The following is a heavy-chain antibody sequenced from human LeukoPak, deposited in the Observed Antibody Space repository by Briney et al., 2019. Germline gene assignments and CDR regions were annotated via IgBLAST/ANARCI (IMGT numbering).Heavy chain of an antibody. Sequence: SETLSLTCAVYGGSFSGYYWSWIRQPPGKGLEWIGEINHSGSTNYNPSLKSRVTISVDTSKNQFSLKLSSVTAADTAVYYCARGPRGWSYYYYYYMDVWGKGTTVTVSS. J-gene: IGHJ6*03. CDR1: GGSFSGYY. CDR3: ARGPRGWSYYYYYYMDV. D-gene: IGHD6-19*01. CDR2: INHSGST. V-gene: IGHV4-34*01.